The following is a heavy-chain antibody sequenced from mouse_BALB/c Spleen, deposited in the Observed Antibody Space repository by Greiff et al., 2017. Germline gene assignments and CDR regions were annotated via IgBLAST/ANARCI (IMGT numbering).Heavy chain of an antibody. V-gene: IGHV14-4*02. CDR3: KVDDYDLFAY. CDR1: GFNIKDYY. Sequence: VQLKQSGAELVRSGASVKLSCTASGFNIKDYYMHWVKQRPEQGLEWIGWIDPENGDTEYAPKFQGKATMTADTSSNTAYLQLSSLTSEDTAVYYCKVDDYDLFAYWGQGTLVTVSA. D-gene: IGHD2-4*01. CDR2: IDPENGDT. J-gene: IGHJ3*01.